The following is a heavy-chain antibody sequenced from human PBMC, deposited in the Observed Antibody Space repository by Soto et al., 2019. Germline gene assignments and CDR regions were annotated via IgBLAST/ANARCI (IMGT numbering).Heavy chain of an antibody. J-gene: IGHJ4*02. V-gene: IGHV1-69*02. D-gene: IGHD1-26*01. CDR1: GGTFSSYT. Sequence: ASVKVSCKASGGTFSSYTISWVRQAPGQGLEWMGRIIPILGIANYAQKFQGRVTITADKSTSTAYMELSSLRSEDTAVYYCARHYRPQVGATSERSDYWGQGTLVTVSS. CDR2: IIPILGIA. CDR3: ARHYRPQVGATSERSDY.